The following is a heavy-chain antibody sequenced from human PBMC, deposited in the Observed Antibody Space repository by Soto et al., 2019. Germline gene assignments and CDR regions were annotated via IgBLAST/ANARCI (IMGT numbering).Heavy chain of an antibody. V-gene: IGHV1-18*04. CDR3: ARRMAVGYCSSPSCYKVGYYYGMDV. J-gene: IGHJ6*02. CDR1: GYTFTSYG. CDR2: ISAYNGNT. Sequence: QVQLVQSGAEVKKPGASVKVSCKASGYTFTSYGISWVRQAPGQGLEWMGWISAYNGNTNYAQKLQGRVTMTTDTSTSKAYMELRSLRSDETAVYYCARRMAVGYCSSPSCYKVGYYYGMDVWGQGTTVTVSS. D-gene: IGHD2-2*02.